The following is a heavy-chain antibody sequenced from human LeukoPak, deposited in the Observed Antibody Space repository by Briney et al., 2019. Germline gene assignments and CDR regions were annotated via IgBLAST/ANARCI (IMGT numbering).Heavy chain of an antibody. J-gene: IGHJ4*02. D-gene: IGHD6-13*01. Sequence: SVKVSCKASGGTFSSYAISWVRQAPGQGLEWMGGIIPIFGTANYAQKFQGRVTITADESTSTAYMELSSLRSEDTAVYYCARGDKAAAGTSTPADYWGQGTLVTVSS. V-gene: IGHV1-69*01. CDR3: ARGDKAAAGTSTPADY. CDR1: GGTFSSYA. CDR2: IIPIFGTA.